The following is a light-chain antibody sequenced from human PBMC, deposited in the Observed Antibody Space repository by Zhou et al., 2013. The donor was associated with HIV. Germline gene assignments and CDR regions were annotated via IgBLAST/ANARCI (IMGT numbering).Light chain of an antibody. J-gene: IGKJ4*01. CDR3: QQYNNTVT. CDR2: QAS. Sequence: DVLMTQSPSTLSASVGDRVTITCRASESVTTWLAWYQHKAGEAPKLLIYQASSLENGVPPRFSGSGSGTEFTLTISRLQPDDFASYYCQQYNNTVTFGGGTKVDIK. CDR1: ESVTTW. V-gene: IGKV1-5*03.